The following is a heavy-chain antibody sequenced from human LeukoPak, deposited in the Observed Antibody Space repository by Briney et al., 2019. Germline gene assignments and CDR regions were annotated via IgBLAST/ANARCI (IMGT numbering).Heavy chain of an antibody. CDR2: IYHSGST. CDR1: GGSISSGGYS. CDR3: ARGGYYFDY. Sequence: PSETLSLTCAVSGGSISSGGYSWSWIRQPPGKGLEWIGYIYHSGSTYYNPSLKSRVTISVDRSMNQFSLKLSSVTAADTAVYYCARGGYYFDYWGQGTLVTVSS. V-gene: IGHV4-30-2*01. J-gene: IGHJ4*02.